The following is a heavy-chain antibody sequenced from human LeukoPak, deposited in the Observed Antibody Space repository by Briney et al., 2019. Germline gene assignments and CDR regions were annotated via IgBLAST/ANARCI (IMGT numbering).Heavy chain of an antibody. V-gene: IGHV1-18*01. CDR1: GYTFSNCG. J-gene: IGHJ4*02. Sequence: ASVKVSCKASGYTFSNCGISWVRQAPGQGLEWVGWIRGDNGNTNYAQKLQGRVTMTTDTSTSTAYMELRSLGSDETAVYYCARVDLLTGYYFFDYWGQGTLVTVSS. CDR3: ARVDLLTGYYFFDY. D-gene: IGHD3-9*01. CDR2: IRGDNGNT.